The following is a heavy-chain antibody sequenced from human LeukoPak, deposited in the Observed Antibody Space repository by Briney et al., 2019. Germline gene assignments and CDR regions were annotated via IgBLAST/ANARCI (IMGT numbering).Heavy chain of an antibody. CDR1: GFTFSSYA. D-gene: IGHD6-13*01. V-gene: IGHV3-30*04. CDR3: ARRTNSWPNFDY. Sequence: GGSLRLSCAASGFTFSSYAMHWVRQAPGKGLEWVAVISYDGSNKYYAVSVKGRFTISRDNSKNTLYLQMNSLRAEDTAVYYCARRTNSWPNFDYWGKGTLVTVSS. J-gene: IGHJ4*02. CDR2: ISYDGSNK.